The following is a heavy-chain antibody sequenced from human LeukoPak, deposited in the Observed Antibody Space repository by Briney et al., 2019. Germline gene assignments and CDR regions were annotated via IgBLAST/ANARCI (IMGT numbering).Heavy chain of an antibody. CDR3: ARVPLEWELLVGYFDY. CDR2: VDPADGEA. Sequence: ASVKVSCKASGYTFTDYYMHWVQQAPGKGLEWMGRVDPADGEAAYAEKFQGRVTITADPSRATAYMELASLRSEDTAMYYCARVPLEWELLVGYFDYWGQGTLVTVSS. V-gene: IGHV1-69-2*01. CDR1: GYTFTDYY. J-gene: IGHJ4*02. D-gene: IGHD1-26*01.